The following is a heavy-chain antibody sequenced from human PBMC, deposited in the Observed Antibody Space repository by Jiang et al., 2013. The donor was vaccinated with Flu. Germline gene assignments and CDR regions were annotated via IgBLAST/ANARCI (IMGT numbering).Heavy chain of an antibody. CDR1: GYSFTGHW. CDR3: CLAVDGDFWFDP. CDR2: IYSGNSHT. V-gene: IGHV5-51*01. J-gene: IGHJ5*02. Sequence: VKKPGESLKISCQAFGYSFTGHWIGWVRQMPGKGLEWMGLIYSGNSHTKYSPTFQGQVTISADKSIGTAYLQWNSLKASDTAMYYCCLAVDGDFWFDPCGQGTLVTVSS. D-gene: IGHD6-19*01.